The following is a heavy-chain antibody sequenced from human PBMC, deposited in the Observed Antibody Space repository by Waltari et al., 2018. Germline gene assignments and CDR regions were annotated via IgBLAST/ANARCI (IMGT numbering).Heavy chain of an antibody. J-gene: IGHJ2*01. CDR3: ARDKFAAAGTFYWYFDL. V-gene: IGHV3-66*02. CDR1: GFTVSSNY. CDR2: IYSGGST. Sequence: EVQLVESGGGLVQPGGSLRLSCAASGFTVSSNYMSWVRQAPGKGLEWVSVIYSGGSTDYADSVKGRFTISRDNSKNTLYLQMNSLRAEDTAVYYCARDKFAAAGTFYWYFDLWGRGTLVTVSS. D-gene: IGHD6-13*01.